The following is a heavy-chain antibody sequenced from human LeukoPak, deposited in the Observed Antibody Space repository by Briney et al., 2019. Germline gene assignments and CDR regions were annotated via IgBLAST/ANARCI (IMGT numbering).Heavy chain of an antibody. J-gene: IGHJ4*02. CDR2: IRYDGSNK. V-gene: IGHV3-30*02. CDR1: GFTFSSYG. Sequence: GGSLRLSCAASGFTFSSYGMHWVRQAPGKGLEWVAFIRYDGSNKYYADSVKGRFTISRDNSKNTLYLQMNSLRAEDTAVYYCARDWMDSDGYNDYWGQGTLVTVSS. CDR3: ARDWMDSDGYNDY. D-gene: IGHD5-24*01.